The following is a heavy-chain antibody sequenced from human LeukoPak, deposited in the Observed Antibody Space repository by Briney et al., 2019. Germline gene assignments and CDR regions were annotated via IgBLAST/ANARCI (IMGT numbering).Heavy chain of an antibody. Sequence: GGSLRLSCAASGFTFSSYWMSWVRQAPGKGLEWVANIKQDGSEKYCVGSVKGRFTISRDNAKNSLYLQMNSLRAEDTAVYYCARDPRGYSGYDSGYWGQGTLVTVSS. CDR2: IKQDGSEK. V-gene: IGHV3-7*01. J-gene: IGHJ4*02. CDR1: GFTFSSYW. CDR3: ARDPRGYSGYDSGY. D-gene: IGHD5-12*01.